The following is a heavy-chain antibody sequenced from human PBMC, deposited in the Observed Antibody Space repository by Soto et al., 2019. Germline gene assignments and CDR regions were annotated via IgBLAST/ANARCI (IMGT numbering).Heavy chain of an antibody. CDR1: GGSISSYY. J-gene: IGHJ4*02. V-gene: IGHV4-59*08. CDR2: IYYSGST. CDR3: ARSKYYDILTGYYSYFDY. Sequence: PSETLSLTCTVSGGSISSYYWSWIRQPPGKGLEWIGYIYYSGSTNYNPSLKSRVTISVDTSKNQFSLKLSSVTAADTAVYYCARSKYYDILTGYYSYFDYWGQGTLVTVSS. D-gene: IGHD3-9*01.